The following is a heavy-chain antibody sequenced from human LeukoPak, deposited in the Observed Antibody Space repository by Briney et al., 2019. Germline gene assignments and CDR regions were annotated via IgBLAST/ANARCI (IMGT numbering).Heavy chain of an antibody. V-gene: IGHV3-7*01. CDR1: GFTFSSYW. CDR2: IKQDGSEK. D-gene: IGHD5-24*01. Sequence: GGSLRLSCAVSGFTFSSYWMSWVRQAPGKGLEWVANIKQDGSEKYYVDSVKGRFTISRDNAKNSLYLQMNSLRAEDTAVYYCTTEDPDNSSDYWGQGTLVTVSS. J-gene: IGHJ4*02. CDR3: TTEDPDNSSDY.